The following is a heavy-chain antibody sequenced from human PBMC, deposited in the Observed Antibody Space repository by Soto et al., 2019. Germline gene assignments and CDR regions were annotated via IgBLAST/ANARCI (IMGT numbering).Heavy chain of an antibody. V-gene: IGHV3-30*03. CDR1: GFAFSSYG. J-gene: IGHJ4*02. D-gene: IGHD3-10*01. CDR2: ISYDGSLQ. Sequence: QAQLVESGGGVVQPGRSLRLSCAASGFAFSSYGKHWVRQAPATELEWVAVISYDGSLQHYADSVKGRFTISRDNSKNMVLLQMSSLRAEDTAVYYCVSDRGYGHASVPYSWGQGTLVSVSS. CDR3: VSDRGYGHASVPYS.